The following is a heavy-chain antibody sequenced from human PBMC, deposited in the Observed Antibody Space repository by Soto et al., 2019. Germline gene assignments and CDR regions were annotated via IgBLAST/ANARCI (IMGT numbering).Heavy chain of an antibody. CDR1: GGTFISYA. V-gene: IGHV1-69*12. Sequence: QVQLVQSGAEVKKPGSSVKVSCKASGGTFISYAISWVRQAPGQGLEWMGGIIPIFGTANYAQKFQGRVTITADESTSTAYMELSSLRSEDTAVYYCARSPPGYSSGSNWFDPWGQGTLVTVSS. D-gene: IGHD6-19*01. CDR3: ARSPPGYSSGSNWFDP. CDR2: IIPIFGTA. J-gene: IGHJ5*02.